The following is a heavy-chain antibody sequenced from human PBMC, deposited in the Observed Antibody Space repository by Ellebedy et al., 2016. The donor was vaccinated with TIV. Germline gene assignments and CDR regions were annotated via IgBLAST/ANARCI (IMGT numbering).Heavy chain of an antibody. J-gene: IGHJ3*02. V-gene: IGHV1-18*01. CDR3: AVGGKYDSSGSNAFDI. CDR1: GYTFSXYG. CDR2: ISAYNGNT. D-gene: IGHD3-22*01. Sequence: AASVKVSCKASGYTFSXYGIXPVRHPPGQGLQWMGWISAYNGNTNDAQKLQGRVTMTTDTSTSTAYMELRSLRSDDTAVYYCAVGGKYDSSGSNAFDIWGQGTMVTVSS.